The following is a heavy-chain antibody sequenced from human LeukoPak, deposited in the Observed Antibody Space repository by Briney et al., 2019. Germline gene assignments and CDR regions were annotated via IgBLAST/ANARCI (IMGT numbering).Heavy chain of an antibody. CDR3: ATASMSKTPDFDY. D-gene: IGHD2/OR15-2a*01. Sequence: ASVKVSCKVSGYTLTELSIHWVRQAPGKGLEWMGGFDPEDGETIYAQKFQGRVTMTEDTSTDTAYMELSSLRSEDTAVYYYATASMSKTPDFDYWGQGTLVTVSS. J-gene: IGHJ4*02. CDR2: FDPEDGET. CDR1: GYTLTELS. V-gene: IGHV1-24*01.